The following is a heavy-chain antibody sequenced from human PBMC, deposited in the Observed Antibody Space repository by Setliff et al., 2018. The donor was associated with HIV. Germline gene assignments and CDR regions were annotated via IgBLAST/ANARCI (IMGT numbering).Heavy chain of an antibody. CDR3: AREKGFGGATGWFDP. CDR1: GGSINSRDYS. V-gene: IGHV4-39*02. J-gene: IGHJ5*02. D-gene: IGHD2-15*01. CDR2: LPHSGVT. Sequence: SETLSLTCTVSGGSINSRDYSWGWIRQPPGKGLEWIVSLPHSGVTYYNPSLRSRVTTPVDTSKNQFSLKLRSVTAADTAVYYCAREKGFGGATGWFDPWGLGTPVTVSS.